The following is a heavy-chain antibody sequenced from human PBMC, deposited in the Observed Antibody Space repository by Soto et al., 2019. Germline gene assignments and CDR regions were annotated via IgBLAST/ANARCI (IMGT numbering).Heavy chain of an antibody. Sequence: PGGSLRLSCAASGFTFSSYAMSWVRQAPGKGLEWVSAISGSGGSTYYADSVKGRFTISRDNSKNTLYLQMNSLRAEDTAVYYCAKDDPYYYDSSGYSYYYGMDVWGQGTTVTVSS. CDR1: GFTFSSYA. J-gene: IGHJ6*02. CDR3: AKDDPYYYDSSGYSYYYGMDV. D-gene: IGHD3-22*01. V-gene: IGHV3-23*01. CDR2: ISGSGGST.